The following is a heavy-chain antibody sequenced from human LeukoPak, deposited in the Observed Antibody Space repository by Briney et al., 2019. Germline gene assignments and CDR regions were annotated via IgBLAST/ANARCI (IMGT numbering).Heavy chain of an antibody. J-gene: IGHJ4*02. D-gene: IGHD6-6*01. CDR1: GFTFSSYS. CDR2: ISSSSSTI. Sequence: GGSLRLSCAASGFTFSSYSMDWVRQAPGKGLEWVSYISSSSSTIYYADSVKGRFTISRDNAKNSLYLEMNSLRAEDTAVYYCMAESSSPWEGYWGQGTLVIVSS. V-gene: IGHV3-48*04. CDR3: MAESSSPWEGY.